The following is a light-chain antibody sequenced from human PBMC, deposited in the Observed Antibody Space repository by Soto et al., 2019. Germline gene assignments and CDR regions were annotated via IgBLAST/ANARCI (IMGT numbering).Light chain of an antibody. CDR2: EDI. CDR1: SSDIGRYHL. CDR3: CSYAGGASVV. Sequence: QSALPQPASVSGSPGQSITISCTGTSSDIGRYHLVSWYQQHPGKAPKLIIYEDIERPSGVSDRFSGSKSGNTASLTISGLQTEDEADYYCCSYAGGASVVFGGGTKLTVL. V-gene: IGLV2-23*01. J-gene: IGLJ2*01.